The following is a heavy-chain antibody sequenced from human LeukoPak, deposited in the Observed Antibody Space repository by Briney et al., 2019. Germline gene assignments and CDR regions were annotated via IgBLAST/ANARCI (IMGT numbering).Heavy chain of an antibody. Sequence: RPSETLSLTCAVYGGSFSGYYWSWIRQPPGKGLEWIGEINHSGGTNYNPSLKSRVTISVDTSKNQFSLKLSSVTAADTAVYYCARGPHDYVWGSYRSNWFDPWGQGTLVTVSS. CDR1: GGSFSGYY. CDR3: ARGPHDYVWGSYRSNWFDP. V-gene: IGHV4-34*01. D-gene: IGHD3-16*02. CDR2: INHSGGT. J-gene: IGHJ5*02.